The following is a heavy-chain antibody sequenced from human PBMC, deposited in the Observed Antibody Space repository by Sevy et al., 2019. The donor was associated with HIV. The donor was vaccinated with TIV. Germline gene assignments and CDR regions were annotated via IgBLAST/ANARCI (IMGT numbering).Heavy chain of an antibody. CDR1: GLTFDDYG. D-gene: IGHD2-21*02. Sequence: GGSLRLSCAASGLTFDDYGMSWVRQAPGKGLEWVSAINWNGVGTSYADSVKGRFTISRDNAKNSLYVQMNSLRAEDTALYYCAGERSCGGDCYYFDYWGQGTLVTVSS. CDR2: INWNGVGT. V-gene: IGHV3-20*04. CDR3: AGERSCGGDCYYFDY. J-gene: IGHJ4*02.